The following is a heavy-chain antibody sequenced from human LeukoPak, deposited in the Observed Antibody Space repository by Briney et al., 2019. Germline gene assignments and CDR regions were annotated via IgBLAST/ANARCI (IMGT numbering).Heavy chain of an antibody. D-gene: IGHD3-22*01. CDR3: AKDPRGYWANPFDY. CDR2: ISGSGGST. Sequence: SGGSLRLSCAASGFTFSSYGMSWVRQAPGKGLEWVSAISGSGGSTYYADSVKGRFTISRDNSKNTLYLQMNSLRAEDTAVYYCAKDPRGYWANPFDYWGQGTLVTVSS. CDR1: GFTFSSYG. V-gene: IGHV3-23*01. J-gene: IGHJ4*02.